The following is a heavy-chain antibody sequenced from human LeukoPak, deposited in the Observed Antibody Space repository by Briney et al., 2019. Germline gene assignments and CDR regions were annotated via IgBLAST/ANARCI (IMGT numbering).Heavy chain of an antibody. V-gene: IGHV3-21*01. D-gene: IGHD3-10*01. Sequence: GGSLRLSCAASTFTFSDYSMNWVRQAPGKGLEWVSSISSSGTNIFYADSVRGRFTISRDNAKKSLYLQMNSLRGEDTAVYYCATSYGSGSYYDHYYYGMDVWGQGTTVIVSS. CDR3: ATSYGSGSYYDHYYYGMDV. J-gene: IGHJ6*02. CDR1: TFTFSDYS. CDR2: ISSSGTNI.